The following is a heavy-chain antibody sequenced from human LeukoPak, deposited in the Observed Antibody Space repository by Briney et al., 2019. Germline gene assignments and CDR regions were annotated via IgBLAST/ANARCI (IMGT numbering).Heavy chain of an antibody. V-gene: IGHV1-69*04. J-gene: IGHJ4*02. CDR3: ARDLTVAMAFRYYFDY. Sequence: SVTDSCKASGGTFISHVISWVRQAPGQGLERMGRIIPILGIANYAQKFQGRVTITADKSTSTAYTELSSLRSEDTAVYYCARDLTVAMAFRYYFDYWGQGTLVTVSS. D-gene: IGHD4-17*01. CDR1: GGTFISHV. CDR2: IIPILGIA.